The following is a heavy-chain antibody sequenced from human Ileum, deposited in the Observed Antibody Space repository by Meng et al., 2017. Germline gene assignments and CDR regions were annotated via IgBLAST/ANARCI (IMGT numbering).Heavy chain of an antibody. CDR2: INSNSGGT. J-gene: IGHJ4*02. V-gene: IGHV1-2*06. D-gene: IGHD1-7*01. CDR3: ASRNYNYDDYFEY. CDR1: GYSFTGYY. Sequence: QVYAVQSGAEVKKPGASVKVSCKPSGYSFTGYYMHWVRQAPGQGLEWMGRINSNSGGTNYAQKFKGRVTLTRDISTVYMELSSLRSDDTAVYYCASRNYNYDDYFEYWGQGTLVTVSS.